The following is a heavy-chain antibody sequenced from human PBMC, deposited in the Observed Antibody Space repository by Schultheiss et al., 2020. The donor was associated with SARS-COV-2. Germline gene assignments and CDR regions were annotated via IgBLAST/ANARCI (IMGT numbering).Heavy chain of an antibody. CDR3: ARELGFGYDY. CDR2: MSYDGSNK. CDR1: GFPFSGCA. V-gene: IGHV3-30*03. J-gene: IGHJ4*02. D-gene: IGHD3-16*01. Sequence: GGSLRLSCAASGFPFSGCAMDWVRQAPGKGLEWVALMSYDGSNKYYADSVKGRFRISRDNSKDTLFLEMNSLRPEDTAVYYCARELGFGYDYWGQGTLVTVSS.